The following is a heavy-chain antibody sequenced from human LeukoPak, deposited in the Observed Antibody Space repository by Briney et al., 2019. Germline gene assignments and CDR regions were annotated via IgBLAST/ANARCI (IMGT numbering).Heavy chain of an antibody. CDR1: GFTFSSYA. CDR3: ARDYQAYFDY. J-gene: IGHJ4*02. CDR2: ISYDGSNK. V-gene: IGHV3-30*04. D-gene: IGHD3-16*02. Sequence: PGRSLRLSCAASGFTFSSYAMHWVRQAPAKGLEWVAVISYDGSNKYYADSVKGRFTISRDNSKNTLYLQMNSLRAEDTAVYYCARDYQAYFDYWGQGTLVTVSS.